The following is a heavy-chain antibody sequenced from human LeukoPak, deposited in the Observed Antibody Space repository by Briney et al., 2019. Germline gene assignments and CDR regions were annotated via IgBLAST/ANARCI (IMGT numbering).Heavy chain of an antibody. CDR1: GFTFSSYA. J-gene: IGHJ5*02. CDR2: ISYDGSNK. Sequence: GGSLRLSCAASGFTFSSYAMHWVRQAPGKGLEWVAVISYDGSNKYYADSVKGRFTISRDNSKNTLYLQMNSLRAEDTAVYYCARDPYSSSWPTGGFDPWGQGTLVTVSS. CDR3: ARDPYSSSWPTGGFDP. V-gene: IGHV3-30-3*01. D-gene: IGHD6-13*01.